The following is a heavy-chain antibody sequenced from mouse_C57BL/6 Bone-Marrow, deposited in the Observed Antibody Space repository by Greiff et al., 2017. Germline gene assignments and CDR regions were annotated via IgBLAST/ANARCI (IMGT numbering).Heavy chain of an antibody. J-gene: IGHJ1*03. CDR1: GYAFSSSW. Sequence: QVTLKVSGPELVKPGASVKISCKASGYAFSSSWMNWVKQRPGKGLEWIGRIYPGDGDTNYNGKFKGKATLTADKSSSTAYMQLSSLTSEDSAVYFCARLCGGWYCDVWGTETTVTVSS. CDR2: IYPGDGDT. CDR3: ARLCGGWYCDV. V-gene: IGHV1-82*01.